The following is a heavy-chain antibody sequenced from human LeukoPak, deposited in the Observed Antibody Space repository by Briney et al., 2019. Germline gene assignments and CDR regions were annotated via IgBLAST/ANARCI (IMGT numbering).Heavy chain of an antibody. Sequence: PGGTLRLSCAASGFTFNSYGMSWVRQAPGKGLEWVLAISGSSYTTYYADSVKGRFTISRDNSKNTLYLQMNSLRAEDTAVYYCAKDPTYSGSYYMNYWGQGTLVTVSS. V-gene: IGHV3-23*01. CDR2: ISGSSYTT. CDR1: GFTFNSYG. D-gene: IGHD3-10*01. CDR3: AKDPTYSGSYYMNY. J-gene: IGHJ4*02.